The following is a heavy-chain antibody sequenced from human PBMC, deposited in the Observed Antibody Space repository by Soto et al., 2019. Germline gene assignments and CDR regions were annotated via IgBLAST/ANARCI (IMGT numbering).Heavy chain of an antibody. CDR1: GCSISSGGYS. CDR3: ARDPGIAAAVPFDY. Sequence: SETLSLTCAVSGCSISSGGYSWSWIRQPPGKGLEWIGYIYHSGSTYYNPSLKSRVTISVNRSKNQFSLKLSSVTAADTAVYYCARDPGIAAAVPFDYWGQGTLVTVSS. J-gene: IGHJ4*02. D-gene: IGHD6-13*01. V-gene: IGHV4-30-2*01. CDR2: IYHSGST.